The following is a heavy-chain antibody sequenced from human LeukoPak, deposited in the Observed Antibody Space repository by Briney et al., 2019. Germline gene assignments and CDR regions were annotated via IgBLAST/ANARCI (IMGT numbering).Heavy chain of an antibody. CDR3: ARDTKWLLGYYYYGMDV. V-gene: IGHV4-4*07. D-gene: IGHD3-22*01. CDR1: GGSISSYY. J-gene: IGHJ6*02. Sequence: SETLSLTCTVSGGSISSYYWSWIRQPAGKGLEWIGRIYTSGSTNYNPSLKSRVTMSVDTSKNQFYLKLSSVTAADTAVYYCARDTKWLLGYYYYGMDVWGQGTTVTVSS. CDR2: IYTSGST.